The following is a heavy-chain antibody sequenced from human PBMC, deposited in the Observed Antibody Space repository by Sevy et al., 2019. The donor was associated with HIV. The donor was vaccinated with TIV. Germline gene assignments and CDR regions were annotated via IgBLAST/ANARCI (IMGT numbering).Heavy chain of an antibody. CDR3: ARDAGNYHDSSNYYYVYAFDI. D-gene: IGHD3-22*01. CDR1: GGSIGRYY. CDR2: IYYDGST. Sequence: SETLSLTCTVSGGSIGRYYWSWIRQSPGRGLEWIGYIYYDGSTDYNSSLKSRVTISLDTSKNQFSLSLNSETAADTAVYYCARDAGNYHDSSNYYYVYAFDIWGQGTLVTVSS. J-gene: IGHJ3*02. V-gene: IGHV4-59*01.